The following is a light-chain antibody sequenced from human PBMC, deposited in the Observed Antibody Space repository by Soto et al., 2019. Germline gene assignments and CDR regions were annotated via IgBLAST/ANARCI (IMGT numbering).Light chain of an antibody. Sequence: DIVMTQSPDSLAVSLSERATINCESSQSLFYSSNNKSYLAWYQHKPGQPPQLLIYWASTRESGVPDRFSGSGSETDFTLTISSLRAADVAIYYCQQYFSTPFTFGPGTKVEIK. CDR2: WAS. CDR1: QSLFYSSNNKSY. V-gene: IGKV4-1*01. J-gene: IGKJ3*01. CDR3: QQYFSTPFT.